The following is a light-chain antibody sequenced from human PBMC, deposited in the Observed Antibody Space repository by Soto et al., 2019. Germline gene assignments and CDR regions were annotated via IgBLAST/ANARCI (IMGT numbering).Light chain of an antibody. CDR2: KAS. V-gene: IGKV1-5*03. J-gene: IGKJ1*01. Sequence: DIQMTRSPFTLTASVGDRVTISCRASQSISSWLAWYQQKPGKAPKPLIYKASSLESGVQSRFSGSGSGTEFTLTIRSLQPDDFATYYCQQYNSIRACGQGTKVDIK. CDR3: QQYNSIRA. CDR1: QSISSW.